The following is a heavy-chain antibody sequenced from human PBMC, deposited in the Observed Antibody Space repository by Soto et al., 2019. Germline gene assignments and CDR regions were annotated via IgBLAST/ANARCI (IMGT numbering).Heavy chain of an antibody. CDR2: IYHSGST. CDR3: ARGDCSGGSCYFDY. J-gene: IGHJ4*02. D-gene: IGHD2-15*01. Sequence: LSLTCAVSGGSISSGGYSWSWIRQPPGKGLEWIGYIYHSGSTYYNPSLKSRATISVDRSKNQFSLKLSSVTAADTAVYYCARGDCSGGSCYFDYWGQGTLVTV. CDR1: GGSISSGGYS. V-gene: IGHV4-30-2*01.